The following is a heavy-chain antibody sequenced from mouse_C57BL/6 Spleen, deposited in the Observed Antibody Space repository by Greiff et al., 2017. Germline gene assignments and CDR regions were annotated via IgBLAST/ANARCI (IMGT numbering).Heavy chain of an antibody. CDR2: IHPNSGST. CDR3: AFRGTGTVPFDY. CDR1: GYTFTSYW. Sequence: QVQLQQPGAELVKPGASVKLSCKASGYTFTSYWMHWVKQRPGQGLEWIGMIHPNSGSTNYNEKFKSKATLTVDKSSSTAYMQLSSLTSEDSAVYYWAFRGTGTVPFDYWGQGTTLTVSS. J-gene: IGHJ2*01. D-gene: IGHD4-1*01. V-gene: IGHV1-64*01.